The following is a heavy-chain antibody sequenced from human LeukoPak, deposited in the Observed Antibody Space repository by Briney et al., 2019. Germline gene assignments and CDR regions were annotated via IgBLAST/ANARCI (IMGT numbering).Heavy chain of an antibody. J-gene: IGHJ3*02. CDR2: LYYSGST. Sequence: SVTLSLTCSVSGGSISSYYWSWIRQPPGKGLEWIGYLYYSGSTNSNPSLKSRVTMSVDTSKNRFSLKLRSVTAADTAVYYCARGGSGISNAFDIWGQGTMVTVSS. CDR3: ARGGSGISNAFDI. V-gene: IGHV4-59*01. D-gene: IGHD3-10*01. CDR1: GGSISSYY.